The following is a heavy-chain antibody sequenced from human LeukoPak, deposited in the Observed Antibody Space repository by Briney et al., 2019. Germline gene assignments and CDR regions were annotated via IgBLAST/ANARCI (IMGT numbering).Heavy chain of an antibody. Sequence: GGSLRLSCAASGFTFSSYAMNWVRQAPGKGLEWVSAINGNGGSTYYGDSVKGRFTISRDNSKNNLYLQMNSLRAEDKAVNYCSKDTTTAPYWGERTLVTVSS. CDR2: INGNGGST. V-gene: IGHV3-23*01. J-gene: IGHJ4*02. CDR1: GFTFSSYA. CDR3: SKDTTTAPY. D-gene: IGHD1-26*01.